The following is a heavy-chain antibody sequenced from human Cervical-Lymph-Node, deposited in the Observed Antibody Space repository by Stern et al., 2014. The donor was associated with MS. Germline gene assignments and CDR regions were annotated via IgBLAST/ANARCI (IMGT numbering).Heavy chain of an antibody. CDR1: GGTFSTQA. J-gene: IGHJ6*02. V-gene: IGHV1-69*12. D-gene: IGHD4-17*01. Sequence: VQLVQSGAEVKKPGSSVKVSCKASGGTFSTQAINWVRQAPGQGLEWVGGIIPIFGKPNYAEKVQDRVTITADDATRPVYMDMSSRRSEDTAVYYCATPSTVTGCGMDVWGQGTTVTVSS. CDR3: ATPSTVTGCGMDV. CDR2: IIPIFGKP.